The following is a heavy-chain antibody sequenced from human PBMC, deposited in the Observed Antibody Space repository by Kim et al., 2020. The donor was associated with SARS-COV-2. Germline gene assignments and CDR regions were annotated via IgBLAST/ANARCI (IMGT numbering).Heavy chain of an antibody. CDR1: GFTFDDYA. D-gene: IGHD3-3*01. J-gene: IGHJ4*02. Sequence: GGSLRLSCAASGFTFDDYAMHWVRQAPGKGLEWVSGISWNSGSIGYADSVKGRFTISRDNAKNSLYLQMNSLRAEDTALYYCAKLFGYDFFGGTDYWGQGTLVTVSS. CDR3: AKLFGYDFFGGTDY. CDR2: ISWNSGSI. V-gene: IGHV3-9*01.